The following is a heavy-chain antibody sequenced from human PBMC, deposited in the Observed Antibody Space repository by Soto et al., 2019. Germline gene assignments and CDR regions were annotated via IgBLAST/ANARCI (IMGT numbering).Heavy chain of an antibody. CDR3: ARDMMPGSVEDYFDY. Sequence: GGSLRLSCAASGFTFSSYGMHWVRQTPGKGLEWVAVIWYDGSNKYYADSVKGRFTISRDNSKNTLYLQMNSLRAEDTAVYYCARDMMPGSVEDYFDYWGQGTLVTVSS. CDR1: GFTFSSYG. J-gene: IGHJ4*02. V-gene: IGHV3-33*01. CDR2: IWYDGSNK. D-gene: IGHD3-10*01.